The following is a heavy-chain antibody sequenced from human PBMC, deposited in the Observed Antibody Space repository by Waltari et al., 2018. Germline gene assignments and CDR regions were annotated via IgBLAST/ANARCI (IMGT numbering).Heavy chain of an antibody. CDR2: ISYNERNI. CDR1: DFPVSSYS. Sequence: QVQLVESGGGVVQPGRSLRLSCTASDFPVSSYSLHWVRQAPGKGLEWVAFISYNERNIYYVDSVKGRFTISRDNSKKMLYLQMNSLITEDTAVYYCARDYCDRTNCHGMDVWGQGTTVTVSS. D-gene: IGHD3-22*01. V-gene: IGHV3-30*04. J-gene: IGHJ6*02. CDR3: ARDYCDRTNCHGMDV.